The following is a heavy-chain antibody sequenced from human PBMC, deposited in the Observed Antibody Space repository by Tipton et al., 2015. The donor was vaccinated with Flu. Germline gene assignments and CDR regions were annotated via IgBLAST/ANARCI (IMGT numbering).Heavy chain of an antibody. Sequence: LRLSCTVSGGSVSSGSYYWSWIRQPPGKGLEWIGYIYYSGSTNYSPSLKSRVTISVDTSKNQFSLKLSSVTAADTAVYYCARSTPYYDILTGPDYGMDVWGQGTTVTVSS. CDR3: ARSTPYYDILTGPDYGMDV. CDR2: IYYSGST. J-gene: IGHJ6*02. CDR1: GGSVSSGSYY. D-gene: IGHD3-9*01. V-gene: IGHV4-61*01.